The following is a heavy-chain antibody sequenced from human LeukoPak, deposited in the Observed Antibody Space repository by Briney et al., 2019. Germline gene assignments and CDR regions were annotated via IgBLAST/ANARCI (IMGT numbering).Heavy chain of an antibody. V-gene: IGHV3-21*04. CDR3: AKVDSGIVATGSPYFDY. J-gene: IGHJ4*02. Sequence: GGSLRLSCAASGFTFDDYAMNWVRQAPGKGLEWVSSISSSSSYIYYADSVKGRFTISRDNAKNSLYLQMNSLRAEDTAVYYCAKVDSGIVATGSPYFDYWGQGTLVTVSS. D-gene: IGHD6-13*01. CDR2: ISSSSSYI. CDR1: GFTFDDYA.